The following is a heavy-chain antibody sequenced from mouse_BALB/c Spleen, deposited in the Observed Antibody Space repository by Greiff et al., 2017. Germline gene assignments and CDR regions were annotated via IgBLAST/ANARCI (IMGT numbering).Heavy chain of an antibody. CDR2: ISYSGST. CDR3: ARYHYYGSSYWYFDV. D-gene: IGHD1-1*01. CDR1: GDSITSGY. Sequence: EVKLVESGPSLVKPSQTLSLTCSVTGDSITSGYWNWIRKFPGNKLEYMGYISYSGSTYYNPSLKSRISITRDTSKNQYYLQLNSVTTEDTATYYCARYHYYGSSYWYFDVWGAGTTVTVSS. V-gene: IGHV3-8*02. J-gene: IGHJ1*01.